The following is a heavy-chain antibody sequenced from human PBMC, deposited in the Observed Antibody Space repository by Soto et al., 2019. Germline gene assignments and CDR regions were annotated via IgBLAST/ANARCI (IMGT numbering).Heavy chain of an antibody. CDR2: INAGNGNT. D-gene: IGHD6-13*01. CDR3: ERAYGGYSSSWYHYYYYGMDV. CDR1: GYTFTSYA. V-gene: IGHV1-3*01. J-gene: IGHJ6*02. Sequence: QVQLVQSGAEVKKPGASVKVSCKASGYTFTSYAMHWVRQAPGQRLEWMGWINAGNGNTKYSQKFQGRVTITRDTSASKAYMALRSLSSEDTAVYYCERAYGGYSSSWYHYYYYGMDVWGQGTTVTFSS.